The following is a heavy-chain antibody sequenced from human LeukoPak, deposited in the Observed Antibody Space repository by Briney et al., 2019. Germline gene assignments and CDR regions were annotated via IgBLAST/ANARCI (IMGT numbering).Heavy chain of an antibody. Sequence: ASVKVSCKASGYTFTSYDINWVRQATGQGLEWMGWMNPKSGNTGYAQKFQGRVTMTRNTSISTAYMELRSLRSDDTAVYYCARDKCSSTSCYGSLFDYWGQGTLVTVSS. D-gene: IGHD2-2*01. V-gene: IGHV1-8*01. CDR2: MNPKSGNT. CDR3: ARDKCSSTSCYGSLFDY. CDR1: GYTFTSYD. J-gene: IGHJ4*02.